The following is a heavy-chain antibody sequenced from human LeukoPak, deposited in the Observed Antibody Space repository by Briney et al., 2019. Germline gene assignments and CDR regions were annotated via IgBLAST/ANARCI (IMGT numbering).Heavy chain of an antibody. CDR1: GGTFSSYA. Sequence: GASVKVSCKASGGTFSSYAISWVRQAPGQGLEWMGGIIPIFGTANYAQKFQGRVTITTDESTSTAYMELSSLRSEDTAVYYCARAPPKLGMVSFWDHWGQGTLVTVSS. J-gene: IGHJ4*02. CDR3: ARAPPKLGMVSFWDH. D-gene: IGHD7-27*01. CDR2: IIPIFGTA. V-gene: IGHV1-69*05.